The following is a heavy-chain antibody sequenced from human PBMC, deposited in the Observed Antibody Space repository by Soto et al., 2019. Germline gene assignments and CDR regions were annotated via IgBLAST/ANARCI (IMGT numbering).Heavy chain of an antibody. Sequence: QVQLVESGGGLVKPGGSLRLSCAASGFTFSDYYMSWIRQAPGKGLEWVSYISSSSSYTNYADSVKGRFTISRDNAKNSLYLQMNSLRAEDRAVYYCARVEGEGIAARRFDPWGQGTLVTLSS. CDR1: GFTFSDYY. V-gene: IGHV3-11*06. CDR3: ARVEGEGIAARRFDP. J-gene: IGHJ5*02. D-gene: IGHD6-13*01. CDR2: ISSSSSYT.